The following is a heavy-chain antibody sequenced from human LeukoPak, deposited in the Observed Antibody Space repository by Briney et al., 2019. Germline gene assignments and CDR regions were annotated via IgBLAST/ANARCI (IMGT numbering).Heavy chain of an antibody. J-gene: IGHJ6*03. V-gene: IGHV4-39*01. CDR1: GGSFSGYY. D-gene: IGHD3-22*01. Sequence: SETLSLTCAVYGGSFSGYYWGWIRQPPGKGLEWIGSIYYSGSTYYNPSLKSRVTISVDTSKNQFSLKLSSVTAADTAVYYCASHSYYDSSGYNYYYYYYMDVWGKGTTVTISS. CDR3: ASHSYYDSSGYNYYYYYYMDV. CDR2: IYYSGST.